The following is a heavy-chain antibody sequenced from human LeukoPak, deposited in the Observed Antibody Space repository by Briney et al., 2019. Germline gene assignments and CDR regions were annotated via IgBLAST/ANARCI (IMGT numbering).Heavy chain of an antibody. J-gene: IGHJ5*02. D-gene: IGHD4-17*01. Sequence: ASVKVSCKTSGGTFNNSAISWVRQAPGQGLEWLGGIMPLFGTAGYAQKFQGRVTITKDESTRTVYLELTSLTSDDTAVYYCARDVHGDYGSGWFDPWGQGALVSVSS. V-gene: IGHV1-69*05. CDR1: GGTFNNSA. CDR2: IMPLFGTA. CDR3: ARDVHGDYGSGWFDP.